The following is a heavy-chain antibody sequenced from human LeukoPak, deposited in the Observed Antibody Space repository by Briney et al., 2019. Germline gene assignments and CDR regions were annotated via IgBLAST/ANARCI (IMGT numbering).Heavy chain of an antibody. D-gene: IGHD6-19*01. V-gene: IGHV4-34*01. J-gene: IGHJ4*02. Sequence: SETLSLTCAVYGGSFSGYYWSWIRQPPGKGLEWIGEINHSGSTNYNPSLKSRVTISVDTSKNQFSLKLSSVTAADTAVYYCASGINIPVAGWWGQGTLVTVSS. CDR1: GGSFSGYY. CDR3: ASGINIPVAGW. CDR2: INHSGST.